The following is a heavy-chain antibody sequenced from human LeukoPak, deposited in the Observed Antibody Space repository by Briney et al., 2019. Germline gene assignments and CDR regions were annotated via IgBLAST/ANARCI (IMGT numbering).Heavy chain of an antibody. CDR2: ISGSGDST. CDR3: ARDLEDSSPFGAFDM. D-gene: IGHD3-22*01. J-gene: IGHJ3*02. Sequence: PGRSLRLSCAASGFTFSSYAVSWVRQAPGKGLEWVSTISGSGDSTFYADSVKGRFTISRDNSKNTLHLQMNSLRAEDTAVYYCARDLEDSSPFGAFDMWGQGTMVTVSS. CDR1: GFTFSSYA. V-gene: IGHV3-23*01.